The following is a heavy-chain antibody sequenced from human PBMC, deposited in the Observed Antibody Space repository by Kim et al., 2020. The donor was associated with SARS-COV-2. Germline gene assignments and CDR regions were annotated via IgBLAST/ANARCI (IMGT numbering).Heavy chain of an antibody. J-gene: IGHJ6*02. D-gene: IGHD3-22*01. CDR1: GFTFSSYA. CDR3: AKDFAHDSRGHQIYYYGMDV. CDR2: ISGSGGST. Sequence: GGSLRLSCAASGFTFSSYAMSWVRQAPGKGLEWVSAISGSGGSTYYADSVKGRFTISRDNSKNTLYLQMNSLRAEDTAVYYCAKDFAHDSRGHQIYYYGMDVWGQGTTVTVSS. V-gene: IGHV3-23*01.